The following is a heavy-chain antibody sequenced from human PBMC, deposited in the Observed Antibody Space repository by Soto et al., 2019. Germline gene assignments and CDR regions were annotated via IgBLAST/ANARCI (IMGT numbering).Heavy chain of an antibody. CDR3: AREAFRATNGVVDL. CDR2: IYYTGST. CDR1: GGSISSDGHY. D-gene: IGHD2-8*01. V-gene: IGHV4-31*03. J-gene: IGHJ5*02. Sequence: SETLSLTCSVSGGSISSDGHYWSWIRQDPGKGLEWIGYIYYTGSTYYNPSLKSRVTISIDTSNNQFSLKLSSVTAADTAVYYCAREAFRATNGVVDLWGQGTRVTVSS.